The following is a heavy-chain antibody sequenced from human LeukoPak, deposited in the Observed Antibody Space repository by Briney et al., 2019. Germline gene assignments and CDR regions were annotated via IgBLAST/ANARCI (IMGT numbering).Heavy chain of an antibody. V-gene: IGHV3-23*01. J-gene: IGHJ4*02. CDR2: ISDSGGST. CDR3: EYYPAY. Sequence: GGSLGLSCVASGFTFSNYAMTWTRQAPGKGLEWVSAISDSGGSTYYADSVKGRFTISRDNSKNTLYLQMNSLRVGDTAVYYCEYYPAYWGQGTLVTVSS. CDR1: GFTFSNYA. D-gene: IGHD3-10*01.